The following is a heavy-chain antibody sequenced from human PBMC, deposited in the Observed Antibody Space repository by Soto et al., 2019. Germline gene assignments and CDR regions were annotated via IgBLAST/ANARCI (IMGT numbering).Heavy chain of an antibody. Sequence: QVQLVESGGGVVQPGTSLRLSCKASGFIFRDYLIHWVRQAPGKGLVWLAVLPFDGTAEDYADSTRGRFTISRDIPKSTTYLVINNVRREDTAMYYCARVATRLQSMEVLEYWGQGTLVTVPS. CDR2: LPFDGTAE. V-gene: IGHV3-30*03. D-gene: IGHD2-21*02. CDR3: ARVATRLQSMEVLEY. CDR1: GFIFRDYL. J-gene: IGHJ4*02.